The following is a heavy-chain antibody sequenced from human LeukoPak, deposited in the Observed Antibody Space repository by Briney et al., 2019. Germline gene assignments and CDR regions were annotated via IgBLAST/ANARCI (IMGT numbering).Heavy chain of an antibody. CDR2: INPSGGST. Sequence: GASVTVSCKASGYTFTSYYMHWVRQAPGQGLEWMGIINPSGGSTSYAQKFQGGVTMTRDTSTSTVYMELSSLRPEDTAVYYCARHGDIVVVPAAITYYYYGMDVWGQGTTVTVSS. CDR1: GYTFTSYY. D-gene: IGHD2-2*02. V-gene: IGHV1-46*01. CDR3: ARHGDIVVVPAAITYYYYGMDV. J-gene: IGHJ6*02.